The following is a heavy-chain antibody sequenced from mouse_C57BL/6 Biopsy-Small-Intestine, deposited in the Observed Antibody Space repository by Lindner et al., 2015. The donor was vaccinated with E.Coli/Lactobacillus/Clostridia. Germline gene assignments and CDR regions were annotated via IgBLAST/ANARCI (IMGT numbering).Heavy chain of an antibody. CDR1: GYTFTDYN. D-gene: IGHD2-3*01. V-gene: IGHV1-22*01. CDR3: AAEGYDFDY. Sequence: VQLQESGPELVKPGASVKMSCKTSGYTFTDYNMHWVKQSPGKTLEWVGYINPKSGGTTYNQKFKGKATLTVDKSSSTAYMDLRSLTSEDSSVYYCAAEGYDFDYWGQGTTLTVSS. CDR2: INPKSGGT. J-gene: IGHJ2*01.